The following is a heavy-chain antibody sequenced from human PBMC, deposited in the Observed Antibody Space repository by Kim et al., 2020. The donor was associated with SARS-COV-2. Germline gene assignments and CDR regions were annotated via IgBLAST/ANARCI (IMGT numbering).Heavy chain of an antibody. J-gene: IGHJ4*02. V-gene: IGHV3-30*07. D-gene: IGHD2-2*01. Sequence: AAALIGRCTISRNRSKNTLYLQRNSRRAEDTAVYYCASIVTVGLGYYFDYWGQGTLVTVSS. CDR3: ASIVTVGLGYYFDY.